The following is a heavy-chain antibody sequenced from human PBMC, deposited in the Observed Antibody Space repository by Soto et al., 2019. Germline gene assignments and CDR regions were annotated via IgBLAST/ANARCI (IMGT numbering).Heavy chain of an antibody. Sequence: GGSLRLSCAASGFTFSSYGMHWVRQAPGKGLEWVAVISYDGSNKYYADSVKGRFTISRDNSKNTLYLQMNSLRAEDTAVYYCAKSNVDTAMVTAFDIWGQGTMVTVSS. CDR3: AKSNVDTAMVTAFDI. V-gene: IGHV3-30*18. D-gene: IGHD5-18*01. J-gene: IGHJ3*02. CDR2: ISYDGSNK. CDR1: GFTFSSYG.